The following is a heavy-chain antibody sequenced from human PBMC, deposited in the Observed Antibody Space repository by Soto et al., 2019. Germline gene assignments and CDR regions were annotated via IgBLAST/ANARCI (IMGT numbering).Heavy chain of an antibody. Sequence: EVQLLESGGGLVQPGGSLRLSCAASGFTFSSYAMSWVRQAPGKGLEWVSAISGSVGSTYYADSVKGRFTISRDNSKNTLYLQMNSMRAEDTAVYYCAKGTGDWLLSPFDYWGQGTLVTVSS. CDR2: ISGSVGST. V-gene: IGHV3-23*01. D-gene: IGHD3-9*01. CDR1: GFTFSSYA. J-gene: IGHJ4*02. CDR3: AKGTGDWLLSPFDY.